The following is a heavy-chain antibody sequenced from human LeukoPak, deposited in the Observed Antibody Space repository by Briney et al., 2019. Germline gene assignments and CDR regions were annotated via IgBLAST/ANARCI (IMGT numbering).Heavy chain of an antibody. J-gene: IGHJ4*02. CDR1: GITFSNYA. D-gene: IGHD3-10*01. V-gene: IGHV3-23*01. CDR2: ISGSAHKI. Sequence: PGGSLRLSCVASGITFSNYAVSWVRQAPEKGLDWVSVISGSAHKIRYADSVKGRFTISRDNSKNTLYLQMNSLRAEDTAVYYCARDLSRGYFDYWGREPWSPSPQ. CDR3: ARDLSRGYFDY.